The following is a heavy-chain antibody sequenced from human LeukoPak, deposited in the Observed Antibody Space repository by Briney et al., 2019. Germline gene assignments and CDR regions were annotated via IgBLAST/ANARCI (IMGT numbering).Heavy chain of an antibody. D-gene: IGHD3-22*01. CDR1: GFTVSSNY. V-gene: IGHV3-53*01. CDR3: ASVLVYGSSCYYYEGSFDI. Sequence: GGSLRLSCAASGFTVSSNYMSWVRQAPGKGLEWVSVIYSGGSTYYADYVKGRFNIFRDNSKNTLYLQKNSLRAEDAAVYDCASVLVYGSSCYYYEGSFDIWGQGTMVIVSS. J-gene: IGHJ3*02. CDR2: IYSGGST.